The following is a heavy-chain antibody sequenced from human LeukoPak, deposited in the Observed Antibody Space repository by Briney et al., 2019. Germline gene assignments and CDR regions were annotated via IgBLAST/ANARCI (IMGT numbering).Heavy chain of an antibody. CDR3: ARDTSPRIFRFDP. CDR2: IYYSGST. V-gene: IGHV4-59*01. CDR1: GGSISSYY. J-gene: IGHJ5*02. Sequence: PSETLSLTCTVSGGSISSYYWSWIRQPPGKGLGWIGYIYYSGSTNYNPSLKSRVTISVDTSKNQFSLKPSSVTAADTAVYYCARDTSPRIFRFDPWGQGTLVTVSS. D-gene: IGHD2-15*01.